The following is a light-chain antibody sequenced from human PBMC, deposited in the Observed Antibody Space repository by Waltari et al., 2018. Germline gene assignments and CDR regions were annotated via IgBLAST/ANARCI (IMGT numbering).Light chain of an antibody. CDR3: QQVNTYPFT. CDR1: QGISSD. Sequence: DIQLTQSPSFLSASVGDRVTITCRASQGISSDLAWYQQKPGKAPNLLMFGAFILQSGVPSRFSGSGSGTEFTLTISSLQPEDFATYSCQQVNTYPFTFGQGTKLEIK. J-gene: IGKJ2*01. V-gene: IGKV1-9*01. CDR2: GAF.